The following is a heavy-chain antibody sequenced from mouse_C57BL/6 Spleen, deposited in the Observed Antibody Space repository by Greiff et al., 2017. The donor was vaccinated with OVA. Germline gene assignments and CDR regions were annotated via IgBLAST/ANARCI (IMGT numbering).Heavy chain of an antibody. CDR1: GFTFSSYA. V-gene: IGHV5-9-1*02. J-gene: IGHJ1*03. D-gene: IGHD2-1*01. CDR3: TRVYGNSWYFDV. CDR2: ISSGGDYI. Sequence: EVQLQESGEGLVKPGGSLKLSCAASGFTFSSYAMSWVRQTPEKRLEWVAYISSGGDYIYYADTVKGRFTISRDNARNTLYLQMSSLKSEDTAMYYCTRVYGNSWYFDVWGTGTTVTVSS.